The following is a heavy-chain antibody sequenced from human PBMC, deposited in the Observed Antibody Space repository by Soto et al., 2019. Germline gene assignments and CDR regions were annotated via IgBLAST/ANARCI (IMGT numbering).Heavy chain of an antibody. V-gene: IGHV3-13*01. D-gene: IGHD6-13*01. CDR2: IGTAGDT. J-gene: IGHJ6*03. CDR1: GFTFSSYD. CDR3: ARVVYSSSWYRDYYYYYMDV. Sequence: GGSLRLSCAASGFTFSSYDMHWVRQATGKGLEWVSAIGTAGDTYYPGSVKGRFTISRENAKNSLYLQMNSLRAGDTAVYYCARVVYSSSWYRDYYYYYMDVWGKGTTVTVSS.